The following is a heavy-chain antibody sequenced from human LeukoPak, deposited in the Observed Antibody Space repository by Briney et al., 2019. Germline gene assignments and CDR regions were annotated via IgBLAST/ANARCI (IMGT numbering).Heavy chain of an antibody. J-gene: IGHJ4*02. Sequence: SETLSLTCTVSGGSISSYYWSWIRQPPGKGLEWIGYIYYSGSTNYNPSLKSRGTISVDTSKNQFSLKLSSVTAADTDVYYCAREETAAAGHFDYWGQGTLVTVSS. CDR1: GGSISSYY. CDR3: AREETAAAGHFDY. CDR2: IYYSGST. D-gene: IGHD6-13*01. V-gene: IGHV4-59*01.